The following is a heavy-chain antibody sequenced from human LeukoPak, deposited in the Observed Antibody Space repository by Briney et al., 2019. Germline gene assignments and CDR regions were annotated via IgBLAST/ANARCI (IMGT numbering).Heavy chain of an antibody. J-gene: IGHJ4*02. CDR1: GFPFSDYW. Sequence: PGGSLRLSCAASGFPFSDYWMDWVRQVPGKGMEWVANINQDGSIQYYADSVRGRFIISRNNAKNSLYLQMYSLRAEDTAIYFCSRSLDYLGQGALVTVSS. CDR2: INQDGSIQ. CDR3: SRSLDY. V-gene: IGHV3-7*01.